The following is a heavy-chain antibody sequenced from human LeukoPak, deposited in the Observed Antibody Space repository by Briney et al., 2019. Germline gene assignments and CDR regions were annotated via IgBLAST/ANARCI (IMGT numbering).Heavy chain of an antibody. CDR2: INPSGGST. Sequence: GASVKLSCKASGYTFTSYYMHWVRQAPGQGLEWMGIINPSGGSTSYAQKFQGRVTMTRDTSTSTVYMELSSLRSEDTAVYYCARDGVGIAVAGTTGGFDYWGQGTLVTVSS. V-gene: IGHV1-46*03. J-gene: IGHJ4*02. CDR1: GYTFTSYY. D-gene: IGHD6-19*01. CDR3: ARDGVGIAVAGTTGGFDY.